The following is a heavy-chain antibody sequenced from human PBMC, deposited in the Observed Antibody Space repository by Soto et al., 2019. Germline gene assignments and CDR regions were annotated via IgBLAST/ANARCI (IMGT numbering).Heavy chain of an antibody. J-gene: IGHJ4*02. CDR2: ISGSGGST. Sequence: EVQLLESGGGLVQPGGSLRLSCAASGFTFSSYAMSWVRQAPGKGLEWVSAISGSGGSTYYADSVKGRFTISRDNSKNTLYLQMNSLRAEDKAVYYCAKSRKRPDYFDYWGQGTLVTVSS. CDR1: GFTFSSYA. V-gene: IGHV3-23*01. CDR3: AKSRKRPDYFDY. D-gene: IGHD6-6*01.